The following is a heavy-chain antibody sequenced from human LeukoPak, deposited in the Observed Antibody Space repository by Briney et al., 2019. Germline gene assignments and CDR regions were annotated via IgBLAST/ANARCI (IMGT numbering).Heavy chain of an antibody. J-gene: IGHJ4*02. CDR2: ISYDGSNK. CDR1: GFTFSSYA. Sequence: GGSLRLSCAASGFTFSSYAMHWVRQAPGKGLEWVAVISYDGSNKYYADSVKGRFTISRDNSKNTLYLQMNSLRAEDTAVYYCARGVVINYFDYWGQGTLVTVSS. V-gene: IGHV3-30-3*01. CDR3: ARGVVINYFDY. D-gene: IGHD3-22*01.